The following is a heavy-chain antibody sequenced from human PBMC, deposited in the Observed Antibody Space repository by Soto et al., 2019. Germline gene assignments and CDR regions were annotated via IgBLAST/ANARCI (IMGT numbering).Heavy chain of an antibody. CDR3: ARGRRLLWFGELLYYWYSDL. D-gene: IGHD3-10*01. V-gene: IGHV4-34*01. CDR2: INHSGST. CDR1: GGSFSGYY. Sequence: ASETLSLTCAVYGGSFSGYYWSWIRQPPGKGLEWIGEINHSGSTNYNPSLKSRVTISVDTSKNQFSLKLSSVTAADTAVYYCARGRRLLWFGELLYYWYSDLWGRGTLVTVSS. J-gene: IGHJ2*01.